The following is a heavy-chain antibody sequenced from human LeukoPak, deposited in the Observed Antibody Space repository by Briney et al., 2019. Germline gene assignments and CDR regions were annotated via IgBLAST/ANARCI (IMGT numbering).Heavy chain of an antibody. D-gene: IGHD6-6*01. V-gene: IGHV1-2*02. J-gene: IGHJ5*02. CDR1: GYTFTGYY. Sequence: ASVKVSCKASGYTFTGYYMHWVRQAPGQGLEWMGWINPNSGGTNYAQKFQGRVTMTRDTSISTAHMELSRLRSDDTAVYSCARSGGDSSSSGGNWFDPWGQGTLVTVSS. CDR3: ARSGGDSSSSGGNWFDP. CDR2: INPNSGGT.